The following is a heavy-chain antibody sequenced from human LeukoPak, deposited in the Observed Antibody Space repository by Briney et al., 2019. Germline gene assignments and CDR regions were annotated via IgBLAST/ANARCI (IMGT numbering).Heavy chain of an antibody. J-gene: IGHJ5*02. Sequence: ASVKVSCKASGYTFTSYAMNWVRQAPGQGLEWMGWINTNTRNPTYAQGFTGRFVFSLDTSVSTAYLQISSLKAEDTAVYYCAREVVVAGPTLFDPWGQGTLVTVSS. CDR3: AREVVVAGPTLFDP. D-gene: IGHD2-15*01. CDR2: INTNTRNP. CDR1: GYTFTSYA. V-gene: IGHV7-4-1*02.